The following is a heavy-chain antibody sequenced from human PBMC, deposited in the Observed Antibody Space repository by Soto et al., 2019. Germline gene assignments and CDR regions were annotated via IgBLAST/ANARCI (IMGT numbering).Heavy chain of an antibody. CDR2: IYHSGST. J-gene: IGHJ5*02. D-gene: IGHD2-15*01. CDR3: ARRCSGGSCYSVRFDP. CDR1: GGSISSGGYY. Sequence: PSETLSLTCTVSGGSISSGGYYWSWIRQHPGKGLEWIGEIYHSGSTNYNPSLKSRVTISVDTSKNQFSLKLSSVTATDTAVYYCARRCSGGSCYSVRFDPWGQGTLVTVSS. V-gene: IGHV4-39*01.